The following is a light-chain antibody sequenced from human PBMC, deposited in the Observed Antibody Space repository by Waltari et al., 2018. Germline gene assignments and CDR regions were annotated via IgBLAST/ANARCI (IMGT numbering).Light chain of an antibody. CDR1: QTIRTTY. CDR2: GTF. Sequence: EIVLTQSPGTLSLSPGEGATLPCRTSQTIRTTYLAWYQQKPGQAPTLLIYGTFSRATGIPDRFTGSGSGTDFSLTISSLKPEDFATYYCQQYDISPLTFGGGTKVEI. V-gene: IGKV3-20*01. CDR3: QQYDISPLT. J-gene: IGKJ4*01.